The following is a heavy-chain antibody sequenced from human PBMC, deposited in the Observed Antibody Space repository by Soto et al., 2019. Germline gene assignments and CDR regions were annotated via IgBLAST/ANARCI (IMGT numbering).Heavy chain of an antibody. J-gene: IGHJ3*02. CDR3: ARYLPEYCSSTSCFHAGAFDI. CDR2: ISAYNGNK. D-gene: IGHD2-2*01. CDR1: GYTFTSYG. V-gene: IGHV1-18*01. Sequence: ASVKVSCKASGYTFTSYGISWVRQAPGQGLEWMGWISAYNGNKKYAQKLQGGVTMTTDTSTSTAYMKLRSLRSDDTAVYDCARYLPEYCSSTSCFHAGAFDIWGQGTMVTVSS.